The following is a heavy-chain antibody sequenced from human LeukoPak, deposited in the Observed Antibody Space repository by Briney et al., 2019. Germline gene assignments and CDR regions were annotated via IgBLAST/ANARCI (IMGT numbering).Heavy chain of an antibody. J-gene: IGHJ4*02. CDR2: IWYDGSNK. V-gene: IGHV3-33*06. D-gene: IGHD3-22*01. Sequence: GGFLRLSCAASGFTFSSYGMHWVRQAPGKGLEWVAVIWYDGSNKYYADSVKGRFTISRDNSKNTLYLQMNSLRAEDTAVYYYAKDTGYYYDSSGMDYWGQGTLVTVSS. CDR3: AKDTGYYYDSSGMDY. CDR1: GFTFSSYG.